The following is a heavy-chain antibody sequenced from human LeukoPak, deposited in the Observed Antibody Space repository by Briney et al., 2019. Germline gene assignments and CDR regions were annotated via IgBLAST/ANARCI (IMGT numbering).Heavy chain of an antibody. V-gene: IGHV3-33*06. Sequence: PGGSLRLSCAASGFTFSSYGMHWVRQAPGKGLEWVAVIWYDGSNKYYADSVKGRFTISRDNSKNTLYLQMSSLRAEDTAVYYCAKSAQYYYYYYMDVWGKGTTVTVSS. CDR1: GFTFSSYG. CDR2: IWYDGSNK. J-gene: IGHJ6*03. CDR3: AKSAQYYYYYYMDV.